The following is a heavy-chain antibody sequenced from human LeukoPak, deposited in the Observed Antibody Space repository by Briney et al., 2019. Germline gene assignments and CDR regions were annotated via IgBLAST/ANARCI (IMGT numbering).Heavy chain of an antibody. V-gene: IGHV3-30*04. CDR3: ARGDFGVVITYSWFDP. Sequence: GGSLRLSCAASGFTFSKYTIHWVRQAPGKGREGGAVISNDGSNKYYADSVKGRFTISRDNSKNTLYLQMDSLRAEDTAVYYCARGDFGVVITYSWFDPWGQGTLVTVSS. D-gene: IGHD3-3*01. CDR1: GFTFSKYT. CDR2: ISNDGSNK. J-gene: IGHJ5*02.